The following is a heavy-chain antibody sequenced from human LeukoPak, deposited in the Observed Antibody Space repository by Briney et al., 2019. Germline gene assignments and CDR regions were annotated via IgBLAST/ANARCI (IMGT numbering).Heavy chain of an antibody. CDR2: IIPIFGTA. D-gene: IGHD3-22*01. CDR1: GGSFSSYA. J-gene: IGHJ4*02. Sequence: SVKVSCKASGGSFSSYAINWVRQAPGQGLEWMGGIIPIFGTANYAQKFQGRVTITADESTSTAYMELSSLRSEDTAVYYCARLYYYDSSGYYYYFDYWGQGTLVTVSS. V-gene: IGHV1-69*01. CDR3: ARLYYYDSSGYYYYFDY.